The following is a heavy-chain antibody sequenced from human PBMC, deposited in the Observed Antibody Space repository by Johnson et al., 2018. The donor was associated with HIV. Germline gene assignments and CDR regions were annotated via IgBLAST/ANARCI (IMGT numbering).Heavy chain of an antibody. Sequence: VQLVESGGGVVRPGGSLRLSCVASRFTFSSYWMSWVRQAPGKGLEWVANIKQAGSEKYYADSVKGRFTISRDNSKNTLYLQMNSLRVEDTAVYYCAKGEQLVISRKGHDAFDIWGQGTMVTVSS. CDR3: AKGEQLVISRKGHDAFDI. D-gene: IGHD6-6*01. J-gene: IGHJ3*02. CDR1: RFTFSSYW. CDR2: IKQAGSEK. V-gene: IGHV3-7*02.